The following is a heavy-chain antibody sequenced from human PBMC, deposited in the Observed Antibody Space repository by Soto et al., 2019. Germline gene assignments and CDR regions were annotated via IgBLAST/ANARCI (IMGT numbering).Heavy chain of an antibody. D-gene: IGHD3-10*01. V-gene: IGHV1-18*01. CDR3: ARGPMVRGVIIYYYYYMDV. J-gene: IGHJ6*03. Sequence: ASVKVSCKASGGTFSSYAISWVRQAPGQGLEWMGGIIANIGNANYAQKFQGRVTMTTDTSTSTAYMELRSLRSDDTAVYYCARGPMVRGVIIYYYYYMDVWGKGTTVTVSS. CDR1: GGTFSSYA. CDR2: IIANIGNA.